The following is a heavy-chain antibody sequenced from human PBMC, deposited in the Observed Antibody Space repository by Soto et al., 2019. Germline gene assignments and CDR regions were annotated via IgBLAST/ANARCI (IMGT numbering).Heavy chain of an antibody. V-gene: IGHV4-34*01. D-gene: IGHD6-25*01. CDR1: GGSFSGHY. J-gene: IGHJ4*02. CDR2: SNHSAGA. Sequence: SETLSLTCAVYGGSFSGHYWSCIRQPPGKGVGWSGVSNHSAGANQSPALQSRVASSVDTPKNQFSLSLQSVTAADRAVYYCASSVHLIAAVQGDAPDKYCFDSWGQGTVVA. CDR3: ASSVHLIAAVQGDAPDKYCFDS.